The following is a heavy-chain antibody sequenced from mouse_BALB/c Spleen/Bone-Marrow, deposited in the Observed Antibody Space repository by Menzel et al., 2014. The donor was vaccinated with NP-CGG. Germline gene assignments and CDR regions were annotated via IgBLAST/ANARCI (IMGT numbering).Heavy chain of an antibody. J-gene: IGHJ3*01. Sequence: DVKLQESGAELVKPGASVKLSCTASGFKFKDTHMHWVKQRPEQGLEWIGRIDPASGDTKYDPKYQGKAAITGDTSSNTAYLQLSGMTSEDTAVYYCSRDYGGTAWFAYWGQGTLVTVSA. CDR3: SRDYGGTAWFAY. CDR1: GFKFKDTH. D-gene: IGHD1-1*01. CDR2: IDPASGDT. V-gene: IGHV14-3*02.